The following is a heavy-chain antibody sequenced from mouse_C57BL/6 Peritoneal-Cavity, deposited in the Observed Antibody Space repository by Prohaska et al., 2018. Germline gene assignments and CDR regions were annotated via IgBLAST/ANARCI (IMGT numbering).Heavy chain of an antibody. CDR2: IFPGSGST. Sequence: QVQLQQSGPELVKPGASVKLFCKASGYTFTDYYINWVKQRPGQGLEWIGLIFPGSGSTYYNEKFKGKDTLTVDKSTSTAYMLISSLTFEYSAVDFGAREDDGYYGFDYWGQGTLVTVSA. CDR3: AREDDGYYGFDY. V-gene: IGHV1-75*01. J-gene: IGHJ3*01. D-gene: IGHD2-3*01. CDR1: GYTFTDYY.